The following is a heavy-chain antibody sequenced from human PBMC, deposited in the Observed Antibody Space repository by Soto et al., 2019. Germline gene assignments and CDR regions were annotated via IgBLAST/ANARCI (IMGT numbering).Heavy chain of an antibody. CDR1: GGSISSYY. Sequence: SETLSLTCTVSGGSISSYYWSWIRQPPGKGLEWIGYIYYSGSTNYNPSLKSRVTISVDTSKNQFSLKLSSVTAADTAVYYCARHGKGSSSEDYYYYMDVWGKGTTVTVSS. D-gene: IGHD6-25*01. J-gene: IGHJ6*03. CDR3: ARHGKGSSSEDYYYYMDV. V-gene: IGHV4-59*08. CDR2: IYYSGST.